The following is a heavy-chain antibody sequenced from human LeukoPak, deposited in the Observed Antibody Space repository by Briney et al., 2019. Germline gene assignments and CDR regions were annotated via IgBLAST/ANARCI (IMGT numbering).Heavy chain of an antibody. D-gene: IGHD3-16*01. CDR1: GYTFTDYY. CDR2: ISPNSGGT. Sequence: ASVKVSCKASGYTFTDYYMHWVRQAPGQGLEWMGWISPNSGGTNYAQKFQGRVTMTRDTSISTAYMELSRLRSDDTAVYYCARDYVGDDWFDPWGQGTLVTVSS. J-gene: IGHJ5*02. CDR3: ARDYVGDDWFDP. V-gene: IGHV1-2*02.